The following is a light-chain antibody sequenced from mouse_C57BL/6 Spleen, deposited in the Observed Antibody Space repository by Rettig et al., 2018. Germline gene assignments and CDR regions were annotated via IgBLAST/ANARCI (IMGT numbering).Light chain of an antibody. J-gene: IGKJ2*01. CDR3: QQFSSYPYT. V-gene: IGKV6-23*01. Sequence: DIVMTQSHKFMSTSVGDRVSITCKASQDVGTAVAWYQQKPGQSPKLLIYWASTRHTGVPDRFTGSGSGTDFTLTISNVLSEDLADYFCQQFSSYPYTFGGGTKLEIK. CDR1: QDVGTA. CDR2: WAS.